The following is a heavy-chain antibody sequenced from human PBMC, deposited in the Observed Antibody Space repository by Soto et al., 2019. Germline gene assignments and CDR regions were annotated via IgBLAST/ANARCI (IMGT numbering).Heavy chain of an antibody. CDR1: GGSISSSNW. J-gene: IGHJ5*02. Sequence: SETLSLTCAVSGGSISSSNWWSWVRQPPGKRLEGIGEIYHSGSTNYNQSLKSRLTISVDKSKNQFSLKMSSVTAADTAVYYCARAALLGYCSSTSCSLFDPWGQGTLVTVSS. D-gene: IGHD2-2*01. CDR2: IYHSGST. CDR3: ARAALLGYCSSTSCSLFDP. V-gene: IGHV4-4*02.